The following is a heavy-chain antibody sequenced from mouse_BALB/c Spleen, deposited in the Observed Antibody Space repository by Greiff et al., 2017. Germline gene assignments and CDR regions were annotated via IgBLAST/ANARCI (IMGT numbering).Heavy chain of an antibody. CDR2: IDPGNGNT. V-gene: IGHV14-1*02. CDR3: ARSGGNSWFAY. Sequence: VQLQQSGAELVRPGALVKLSCKASGFNIKDYYMHWVKQRPEQGLEWIGWIDPGNGNTIYDPKFQGKASITADTSSNTAYLQLSSLTSEDTAVYYCARSGGNSWFAYWGQGTLVTVSA. CDR1: GFNIKDYY. D-gene: IGHD2-1*01. J-gene: IGHJ3*01.